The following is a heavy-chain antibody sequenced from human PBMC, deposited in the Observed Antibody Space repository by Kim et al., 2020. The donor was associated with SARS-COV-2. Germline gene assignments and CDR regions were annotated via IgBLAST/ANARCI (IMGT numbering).Heavy chain of an antibody. CDR2: ISYDGSNK. V-gene: IGHV3-30*04. J-gene: IGHJ4*01. D-gene: IGHD5-18*01. CDR1: GFTFSSYA. Sequence: GGSLRLSCAASGFTFSSYAMHWVRQAPGKGLEWVAVISYDGSNKYYADSVKGRFTISRDNSKNTLYLQVNSLRAEDTAVYYCARVPTAMAIGTLYYFDY. CDR3: ARVPTAMAIGTLYYFDY.